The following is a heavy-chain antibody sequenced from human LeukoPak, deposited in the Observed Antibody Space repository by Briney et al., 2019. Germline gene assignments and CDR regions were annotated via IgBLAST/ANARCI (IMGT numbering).Heavy chain of an antibody. CDR1: GFTFSSYA. J-gene: IGHJ4*02. V-gene: IGHV3-64*01. CDR2: SSSNGGST. CDR3: ASCSGGSCYSFDY. D-gene: IGHD2-15*01. Sequence: GGSLRLSCAASGFTFSSYAMHLVRQAPGKGLEYVSASSSNGGSTYYANSVKGRFTISRDNSKNTLYLQMGSLRAEDMAVYYCASCSGGSCYSFDYWGQGTLVTVSS.